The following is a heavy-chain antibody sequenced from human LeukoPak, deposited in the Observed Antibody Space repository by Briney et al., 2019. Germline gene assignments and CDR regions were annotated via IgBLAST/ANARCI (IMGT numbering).Heavy chain of an antibody. Sequence: GGTLRLSCAASGFTFSSYGMSWVRQAPGKGLEWVSAISGSGGSTYYADSVKGRFSISRDNSKNSLYLQMNSLRAEDTAVYYCARDNRLVFAFDYWGQGTLVTVSS. J-gene: IGHJ4*02. CDR3: ARDNRLVFAFDY. V-gene: IGHV3-23*01. D-gene: IGHD2/OR15-2a*01. CDR2: ISGSGGST. CDR1: GFTFSSYG.